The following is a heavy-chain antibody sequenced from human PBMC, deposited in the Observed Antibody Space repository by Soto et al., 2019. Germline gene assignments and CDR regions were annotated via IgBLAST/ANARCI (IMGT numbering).Heavy chain of an antibody. Sequence: EVQLLESGGGLVQPGGSLRLSCAASGFTFSSYAMSWVRQAPGKGLEWVSAISGSGGSTYYADSVKGRFTISRDNSKNPLYLQMDRLRGDDTAVYYCAKDPPNAPRYCSSASCYSIKSDAFDIWGQGTMVTVSS. J-gene: IGHJ3*02. CDR3: AKDPPNAPRYCSSASCYSIKSDAFDI. CDR1: GFTFSSYA. CDR2: ISGSGGST. V-gene: IGHV3-23*01. D-gene: IGHD2-2*02.